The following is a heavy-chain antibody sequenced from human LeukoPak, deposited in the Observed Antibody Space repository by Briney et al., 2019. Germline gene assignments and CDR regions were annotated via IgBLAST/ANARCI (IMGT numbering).Heavy chain of an antibody. CDR2: INHSGST. CDR1: GGSFSGYY. Sequence: SETLSLTCAVYGGSFSGYYWNWIRQPPGEGLEWIGEINHSGSTNYNPSLKSRVTISVDTSKNQFSLKLSSVIAADTAVYYCASRVGYSSSWYWFNPWGQGTLVTVSS. CDR3: ASRVGYSSSWYWFNP. J-gene: IGHJ5*02. D-gene: IGHD6-13*01. V-gene: IGHV4-34*01.